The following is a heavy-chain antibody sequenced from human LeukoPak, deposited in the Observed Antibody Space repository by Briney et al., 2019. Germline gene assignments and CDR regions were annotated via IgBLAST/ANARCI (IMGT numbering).Heavy chain of an antibody. Sequence: GGTLRLSCAASGFTFSSYGMSWVRQAPGKGLEWVSAISGSGGSTYYADSVKGRFTISRDNSKNTLYLQMNSLRAEDTAVYYCAKRGFDGSAKDYYMDVWGKGTTVTISS. J-gene: IGHJ6*03. CDR2: ISGSGGST. D-gene: IGHD3-10*01. CDR3: AKRGFDGSAKDYYMDV. V-gene: IGHV3-23*01. CDR1: GFTFSSYG.